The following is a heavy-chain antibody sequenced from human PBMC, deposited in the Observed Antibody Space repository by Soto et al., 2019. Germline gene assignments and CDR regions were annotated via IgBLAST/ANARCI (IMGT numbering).Heavy chain of an antibody. CDR3: ARENKGYNTFDY. CDR1: GFTFSSYG. J-gene: IGHJ4*02. V-gene: IGHV3-33*01. D-gene: IGHD5-12*01. CDR2: IWYDGSNK. Sequence: QVQLVESGGGVVQPGRSLRLSCAASGFTFSSYGMHWVRQAPGKGLEWVAVIWYDGSNKYYADSVKGRFTISRDNSKNTLYLQMNSLRAEDTAVYYCARENKGYNTFDYWGQRTLVTVSS.